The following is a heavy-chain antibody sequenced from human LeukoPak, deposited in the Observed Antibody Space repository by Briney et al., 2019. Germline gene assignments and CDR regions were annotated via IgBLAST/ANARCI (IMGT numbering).Heavy chain of an antibody. CDR2: INSDGSYT. CDR1: GFMFSGSP. J-gene: IGHJ4*02. Sequence: PGGSLRLSCAASGFMFSGSPMHWVRQASGKGLEWVSRINSDGSYTSYADSVKGRFTISRDNAKNTLYLQMNSLGAEDTAVYFCARDPSYSSGYLDYWGQGTLVTFSS. V-gene: IGHV3-74*01. CDR3: ARDPSYSSGYLDY. D-gene: IGHD6-19*01.